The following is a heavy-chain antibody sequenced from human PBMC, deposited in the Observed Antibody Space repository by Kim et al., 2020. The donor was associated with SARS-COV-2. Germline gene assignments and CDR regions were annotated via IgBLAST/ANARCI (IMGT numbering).Heavy chain of an antibody. Sequence: ASMKVSCRAFGYTFTDYYVHWVRQAPGQGLEWMGWINPNSGGTNYAQRFQGRVTMTRDTSITTAYMELSKLRSDDTAVYYCARSDPRGGDWFDPWGQGTL. CDR1: GYTFTDYY. CDR3: ARSDPRGGDWFDP. D-gene: IGHD3-16*01. J-gene: IGHJ5*02. CDR2: INPNSGGT. V-gene: IGHV1-2*02.